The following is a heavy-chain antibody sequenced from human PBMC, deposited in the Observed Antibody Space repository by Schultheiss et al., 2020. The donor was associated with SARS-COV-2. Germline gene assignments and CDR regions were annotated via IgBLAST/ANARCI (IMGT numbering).Heavy chain of an antibody. CDR1: GFSFRSFA. D-gene: IGHD3-10*01. CDR3: ARGNYYGSGSYPRYYYYYMDV. V-gene: IGHV3-13*01. J-gene: IGHJ6*03. Sequence: GWSLRLSCAASGFSFRSFAMHWVRQATGKGLEWVSAIGTAGDTYYQGSVKGRFTVSREDAENSLYLQMNSLRAGDTAVYYCARGNYYGSGSYPRYYYYYMDVWGKGTTVTVSS. CDR2: IGTAGDT.